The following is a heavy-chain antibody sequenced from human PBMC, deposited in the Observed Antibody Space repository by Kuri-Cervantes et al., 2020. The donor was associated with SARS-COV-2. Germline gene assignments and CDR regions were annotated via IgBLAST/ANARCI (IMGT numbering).Heavy chain of an antibody. V-gene: IGHV3-23*01. CDR3: AREYRETNQRKNAIDY. CDR1: GFTFSSYA. Sequence: GESLKISCAASGFTFSSYAMSWVRQAPGKGLEWVSAISGSGGSTYYADSVKGRFTISRDNSKNTLHLQMNSLRAEDTAVYYCAREYRETNQRKNAIDYWGQGTLVTVSS. CDR2: ISGSGGST. J-gene: IGHJ4*02. D-gene: IGHD1-14*01.